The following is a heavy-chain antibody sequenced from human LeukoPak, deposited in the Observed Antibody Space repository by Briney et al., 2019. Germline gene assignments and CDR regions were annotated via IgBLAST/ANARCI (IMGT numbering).Heavy chain of an antibody. D-gene: IGHD3-10*01. CDR2: INHSGST. CDR1: GGSFSGYY. Sequence: SETLSLTCAVYGGSFSGYYWSWIRQPPGKGLEWIGEINHSGSTNYNPSLKSRVTTSVDTSKNQFSLKLSSVTAADTAVYYCARDGNAMVRGYAFEIWGQGTMVTVSS. CDR3: ARDGNAMVRGYAFEI. J-gene: IGHJ3*02. V-gene: IGHV4-34*01.